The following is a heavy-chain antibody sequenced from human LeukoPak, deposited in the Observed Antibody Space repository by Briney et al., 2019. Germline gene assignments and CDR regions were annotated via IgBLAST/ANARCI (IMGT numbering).Heavy chain of an antibody. D-gene: IGHD3-10*01. J-gene: IGHJ4*02. CDR2: INPNSGGT. V-gene: IGHV1-2*06. CDR3: ARNSLNYYGSDFDY. Sequence: ASVKVSCKASGYTFTCYYMHWVRQAPGQGLEWMGRINPNSGGTNYAQKFQGRVTMTRDTSISTAYMELSRLRSDDTAVYYCARNSLNYYGSDFDYWGQGTLVTVSS. CDR1: GYTFTCYY.